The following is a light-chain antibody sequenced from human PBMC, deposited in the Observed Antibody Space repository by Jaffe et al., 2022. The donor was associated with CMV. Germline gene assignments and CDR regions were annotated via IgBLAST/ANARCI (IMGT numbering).Light chain of an antibody. V-gene: IGKV3-15*01. Sequence: EIVMTQSPATLSVSPGERTTLSCRASQSVSSDLAWYQQKPGQAPRLLIYSASTRATGTPARFSGSGSGTEFTLTITSLQPEDFAVYSCQQYHNWPYTFGQGTKLEIK. J-gene: IGKJ2*01. CDR2: SAS. CDR1: QSVSSD. CDR3: QQYHNWPYT.